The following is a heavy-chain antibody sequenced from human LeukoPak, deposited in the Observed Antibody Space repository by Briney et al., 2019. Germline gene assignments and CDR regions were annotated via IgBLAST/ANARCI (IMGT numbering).Heavy chain of an antibody. Sequence: GGSLRHSCAASGFTFSSYAMSWVRQAPGKGLEWVSSITGRGGNTFYADSVKGRFTISRDNSKDTLYLQMNSLRAEDTAVYYCAKDEGVQLWLGYFDLWGRGTLVTVSS. V-gene: IGHV3-23*01. CDR3: AKDEGVQLWLGYFDL. CDR1: GFTFSSYA. D-gene: IGHD5-18*01. J-gene: IGHJ2*01. CDR2: ITGRGGNT.